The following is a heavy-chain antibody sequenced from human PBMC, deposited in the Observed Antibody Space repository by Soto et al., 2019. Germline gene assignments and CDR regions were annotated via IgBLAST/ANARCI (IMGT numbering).Heavy chain of an antibody. CDR2: IIPIFGIP. J-gene: IGHJ6*02. V-gene: IGHV1-69*08. Sequence: QVQLVQSGAEVKKPGSSVKVSCKASGGTFSRYSITWVRQAPGHGLEWIGRIIPIFGIPTYAQKFQGRVTFTADESTSTAYIELSSLRSDDTAVYYCAREDTDRETGLVPAAIDGMDVWGQGTTVTVSS. CDR3: AREDTDRETGLVPAAIDGMDV. CDR1: GGTFSRYS. D-gene: IGHD2-2*01.